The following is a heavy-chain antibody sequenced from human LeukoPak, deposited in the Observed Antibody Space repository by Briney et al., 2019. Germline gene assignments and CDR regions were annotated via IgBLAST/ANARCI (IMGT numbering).Heavy chain of an antibody. CDR1: GGFSRSYS. Sequence: SETLSLTCTVSGGFSRSYSWSWLRKDARKGLEWIGRIYTSGSTNYNPSLKSRVTMSVDTSKNQFSLNLSSVTAADTAVYYCARGVASTGIGWFDPWGQGTLVTVSS. CDR3: ARGVASTGIGWFDP. CDR2: IYTSGST. J-gene: IGHJ5*02. V-gene: IGHV4-4*07. D-gene: IGHD6-13*01.